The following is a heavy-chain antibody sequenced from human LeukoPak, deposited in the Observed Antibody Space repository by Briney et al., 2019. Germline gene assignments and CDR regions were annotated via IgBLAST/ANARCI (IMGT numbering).Heavy chain of an antibody. CDR1: GFTFSDYY. Sequence: PGGSVRLSCAASGFTFSDYYMSWLRQAPGKGLEWGSYISSSGSTIYYADSVKGRFTISRDNAKNSLYLQMNSLRATDTAVYYCARARLWFGPPDAFDIWGQGTMVTVSS. CDR2: ISSSGSTI. CDR3: ARARLWFGPPDAFDI. D-gene: IGHD3-10*01. J-gene: IGHJ3*02. V-gene: IGHV3-11*01.